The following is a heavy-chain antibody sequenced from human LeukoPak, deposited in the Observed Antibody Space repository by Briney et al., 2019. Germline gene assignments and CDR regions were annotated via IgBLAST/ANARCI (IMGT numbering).Heavy chain of an antibody. J-gene: IGHJ3*02. CDR1: GGTFSSYA. CDR3: ASEPGKYYYGSGSYYSDAFDI. D-gene: IGHD3-10*01. CDR2: IIPIFGTA. V-gene: IGHV1-69*13. Sequence: GASVKVSCKASGGTFSSYAISWVRQAPGQGLEWMGGIIPIFGTANYAQKFQGIVTITADESTSTAYMELSSLRSEDTAVYYCASEPGKYYYGSGSYYSDAFDIWGQGTMVTVSS.